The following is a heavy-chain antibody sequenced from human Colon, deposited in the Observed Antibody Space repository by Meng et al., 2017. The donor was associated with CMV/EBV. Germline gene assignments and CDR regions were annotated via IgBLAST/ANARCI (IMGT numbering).Heavy chain of an antibody. V-gene: IGHV3-11*04. CDR3: ACSSTSCYGY. D-gene: IGHD2-2*01. J-gene: IGHJ4*02. CDR1: GFTFSDYY. CDR2: ISSSGSTI. Sequence: GESLKISCAASGFTFSDYYMSWIRQAPGKGLEWVSYISSSGSTIYYADSVKGRFTISRDNAKNSLYLQMNSLRAEDTAVYYCACSSTSCYGYWGQETLVTVSS.